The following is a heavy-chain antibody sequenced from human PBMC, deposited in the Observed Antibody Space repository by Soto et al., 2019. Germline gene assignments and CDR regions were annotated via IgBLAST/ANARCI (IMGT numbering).Heavy chain of an antibody. CDR2: IWSDGSNK. Sequence: QVQLVESGGGVVQPGRSLRLSCAASGFTFTTYGMHWVRQAPGKGPEWVAVIWSDGSNKYYADSVQGRFTISRDNSENSLYLQMNSLRVEDTAVYYCARDLRKGRYFDFRGQGTLVTV. J-gene: IGHJ4*02. CDR1: GFTFTTYG. CDR3: ARDLRKGRYFDF. V-gene: IGHV3-33*01.